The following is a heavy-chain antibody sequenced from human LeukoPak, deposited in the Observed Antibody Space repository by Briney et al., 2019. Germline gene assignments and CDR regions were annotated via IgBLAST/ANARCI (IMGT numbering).Heavy chain of an antibody. CDR3: ARAEAAAGSFFDY. Sequence: GGSLRLSCAASGFTFSSYSMNWVRQAPGKGLEWVSSISSSSSYIYYADSVKGRFTISRDNAKNSLYLQMNSLRAEDTAVYYCARAEAAAGSFFDYWGQGTLVTVSS. D-gene: IGHD6-13*01. V-gene: IGHV3-21*01. J-gene: IGHJ4*02. CDR1: GFTFSSYS. CDR2: ISSSSSYI.